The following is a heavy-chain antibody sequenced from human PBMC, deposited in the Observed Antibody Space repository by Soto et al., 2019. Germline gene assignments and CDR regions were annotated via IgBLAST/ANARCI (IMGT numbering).Heavy chain of an antibody. V-gene: IGHV3-30*18. CDR3: AKDHPLPFGHYYYYYGMDV. D-gene: IGHD3-3*01. Sequence: LSCAASGFTFSSYGMHWVRQAPGKGLEWVAVISYDGSNKYYADSVKGRFTISRDNSKDTLYLQMNSLRAEDTAVYYCAKDHPLPFGHYYYYYGMDVWGQGTTVTVSS. CDR2: ISYDGSNK. CDR1: GFTFSSYG. J-gene: IGHJ6*02.